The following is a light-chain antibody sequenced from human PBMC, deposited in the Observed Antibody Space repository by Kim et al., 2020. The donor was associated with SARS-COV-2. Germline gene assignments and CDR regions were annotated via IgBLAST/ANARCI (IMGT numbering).Light chain of an antibody. J-gene: IGKJ2*01. CDR3: QQLNSFPRT. Sequence: IQLTQSPSSLSASVGDRVTITCRASQGISSSLAWYQQKPGKAPTLLIYGASILQSGVPSRFSGSGSGTDFTLTISSLQPEDCATYYCQQLNSFPRTFGQGTKLEI. CDR2: GAS. V-gene: IGKV1-9*01. CDR1: QGISSS.